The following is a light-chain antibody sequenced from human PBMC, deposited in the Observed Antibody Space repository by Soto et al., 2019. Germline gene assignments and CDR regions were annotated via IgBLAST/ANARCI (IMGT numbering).Light chain of an antibody. CDR2: DAS. J-gene: IGKJ2*01. CDR1: QSLLYGDGKTY. Sequence: DVVLTQAPLSLSVTPGQPASMSCKSTQSLLYGDGKTYLYWYLQRPGQPPQLLIYDASNRFSGVPDRLSGSRSGTDFTLKISRLEAEDVGIYYCMQTLQTPYTICQGKKLDIK. CDR3: MQTLQTPYT. V-gene: IGKV2D-29*01.